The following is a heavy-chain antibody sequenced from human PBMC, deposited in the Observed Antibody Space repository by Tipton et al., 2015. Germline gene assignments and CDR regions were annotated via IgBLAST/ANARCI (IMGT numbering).Heavy chain of an antibody. J-gene: IGHJ4*02. CDR1: GVSISTGGYS. CDR2: VYYSRST. V-gene: IGHV4-31*03. Sequence: TLSLTCTVSGVSISTGGYSWSWIRQHPGKGLEWIGYVYYSRSTYYNPSLKSRVTISVDTSENQFSLKLSSVTAADTAVYYCAREGPVGNKPITMVRGAAPFDYWGQGILVTVSS. D-gene: IGHD3-10*01. CDR3: AREGPVGNKPITMVRGAAPFDY.